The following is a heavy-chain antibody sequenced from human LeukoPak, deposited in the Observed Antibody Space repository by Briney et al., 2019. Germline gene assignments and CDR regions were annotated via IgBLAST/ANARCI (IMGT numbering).Heavy chain of an antibody. CDR1: GYTLTELS. CDR3: ATEAWSRYCSSTSCPYYYYYYMDV. CDR2: FDPEDGET. Sequence: ASVKVSCKVSGYTLTELSMHWVRQAPGKGLEWMGGFDPEDGETIYAQKFQGRVTMTEDTSTDTAYMELSSLRSEDTAVYYCATEAWSRYCSSTSCPYYYYYYMDVWGKGTTVTVSS. V-gene: IGHV1-24*01. J-gene: IGHJ6*03. D-gene: IGHD2-2*01.